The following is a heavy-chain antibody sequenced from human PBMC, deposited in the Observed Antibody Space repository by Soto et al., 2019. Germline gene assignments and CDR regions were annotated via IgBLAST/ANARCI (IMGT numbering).Heavy chain of an antibody. Sequence: QSQTLSLTCTVSGGSINNYYWSWIRQPPGKGLECIGYIYYSGSTNYNPSLKSRVTISLDTSNNQFSLKLSSVTAADTAVYFCARLTPRIPAAAGWFDPWGQGTLVTVSS. V-gene: IGHV4-59*01. J-gene: IGHJ5*02. CDR2: IYYSGST. D-gene: IGHD2-2*01. CDR3: ARLTPRIPAAAGWFDP. CDR1: GGSINNYY.